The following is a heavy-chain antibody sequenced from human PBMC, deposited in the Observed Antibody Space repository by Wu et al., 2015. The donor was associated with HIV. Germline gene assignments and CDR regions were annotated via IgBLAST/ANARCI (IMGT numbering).Heavy chain of an antibody. CDR2: IIPIFGTA. V-gene: IGHV1-69*12. Sequence: QAQLMQSGAEVTKPGSSVKVSCKASGGTFSSYAISWVRQAPGQGLEWMGGIIPIFGTANYAQKFQGRVTITADESTSTAYMELSSLRSEDTAVYYCAIEIPGIAAADTRPYYMDVWGKGTTVTVSS. D-gene: IGHD6-13*01. CDR1: GGTFSSYA. J-gene: IGHJ6*03. CDR3: AIEIPGIAAADTRPYYMDV.